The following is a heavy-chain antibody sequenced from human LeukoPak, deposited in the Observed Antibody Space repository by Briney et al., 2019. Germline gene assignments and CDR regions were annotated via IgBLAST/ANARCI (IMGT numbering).Heavy chain of an antibody. D-gene: IGHD3-22*01. CDR3: ARDRYYYDSSGYPLHAFDI. J-gene: IGHJ3*02. CDR1: GGSVNSGSHY. V-gene: IGHV4-61*01. Sequence: SETLSLTCTVSGGSVNSGSHYWCWIRQPPGKGLEWIGYIYYSGSTNYNPSLKSRVTISVDTSKNQFSLNLNSVTAADTAVYYCARDRYYYDSSGYPLHAFDIWGQGTMVTVSS. CDR2: IYYSGST.